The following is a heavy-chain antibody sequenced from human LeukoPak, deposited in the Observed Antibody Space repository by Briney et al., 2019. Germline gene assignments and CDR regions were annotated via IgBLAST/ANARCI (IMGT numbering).Heavy chain of an antibody. V-gene: IGHV4-59*12. CDR1: GASINGYY. J-gene: IGHJ3*02. CDR3: ARGVGTMIVVVIADAFDI. D-gene: IGHD3-22*01. CDR2: VHYSLSS. Sequence: PSETLSLTCTASGASINGYYWSWIRQPPGKGLEWIGNVHYSLSSNYNPSLESRVTISLDTSKNQFSLKLSSVTAADTAVYYCARGVGTMIVVVIADAFDIWGQGTMVTVSS.